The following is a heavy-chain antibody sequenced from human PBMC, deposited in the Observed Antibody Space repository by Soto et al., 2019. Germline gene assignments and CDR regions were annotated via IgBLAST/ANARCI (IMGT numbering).Heavy chain of an antibody. CDR1: GFTFSSYG. CDR2: IWYDGSNK. D-gene: IGHD2-2*01. Sequence: GGSLRLSCAASGFTFSSYGMHWVRQAPGKGLEWVAVIWYDGSNKYYADSVKGRFTISRDNSKNTLYLQMNSLRAEDTAVYYCARGCSSARCYYYWGQGTLVTVSS. CDR3: ARGCSSARCYYY. V-gene: IGHV3-33*01. J-gene: IGHJ4*02.